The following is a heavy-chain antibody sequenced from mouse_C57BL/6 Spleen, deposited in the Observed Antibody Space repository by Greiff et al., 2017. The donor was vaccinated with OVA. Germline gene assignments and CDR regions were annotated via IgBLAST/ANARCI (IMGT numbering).Heavy chain of an antibody. J-gene: IGHJ3*01. Sequence: QVQLQQSGAELAKPGASVKLSCKASGYTFTSYWMHWVKQRPGQGLEWIGYINPSSGYTKYKQKFKDKATLTADKSSSTAYMQLSSLTYEDSAVYYCARWTTVVEGGFAYWGQGTLVTVSA. V-gene: IGHV1-7*01. CDR3: ARWTTVVEGGFAY. D-gene: IGHD1-1*01. CDR1: GYTFTSYW. CDR2: INPSSGYT.